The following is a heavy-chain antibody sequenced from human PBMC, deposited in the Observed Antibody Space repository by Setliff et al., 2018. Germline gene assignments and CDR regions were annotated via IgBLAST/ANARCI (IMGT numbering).Heavy chain of an antibody. D-gene: IGHD6-6*01. CDR3: ASPQARGFWARYYFDL. Sequence: SETLSLTCTVFGGSLIDYSWHWIRQPPGKGLVWIGEYSHSGGSKYHPSLEGRVPISADESKRQVSLKLTSLTAADTAVYYCASPQARGFWARYYFDLWGQGTLVTVSS. V-gene: IGHV4-34*01. CDR1: GGSLIDYS. CDR2: YSHSGGS. J-gene: IGHJ4*02.